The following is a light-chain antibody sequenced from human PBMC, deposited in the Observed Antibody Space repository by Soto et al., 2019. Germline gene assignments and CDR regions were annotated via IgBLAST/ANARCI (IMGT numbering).Light chain of an antibody. Sequence: QAVVTQPPSASASLGASVTLTCTLSSGYSNYKVDWYHQRPGKGPRFVMRVGTGGIVGSKGDGIPDRFSVLGSGLNRYLTIKNIQEEDESDYHCGADHGSGSNFVLFGGGTKVTVL. CDR1: SGYSNYK. J-gene: IGLJ2*01. CDR2: VGTGGIVG. V-gene: IGLV9-49*01. CDR3: GADHGSGSNFVL.